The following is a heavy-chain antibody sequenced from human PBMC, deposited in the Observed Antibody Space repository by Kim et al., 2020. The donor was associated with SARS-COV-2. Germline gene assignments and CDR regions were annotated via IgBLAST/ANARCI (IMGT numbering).Heavy chain of an antibody. Sequence: SVKVSCKASGGTFSSYAISWVRQAPGQGLEWMGGIIPIFGTANYAQKFQGRVTITADESTSTAYMELSSLRSEDTAVYYCARGMESIFGVVPEAPYYYYYGMDVWGQGTTVTVSS. CDR3: ARGMESIFGVVPEAPYYYYYGMDV. V-gene: IGHV1-69*13. CDR2: IIPIFGTA. J-gene: IGHJ6*02. CDR1: GGTFSSYA. D-gene: IGHD3-3*01.